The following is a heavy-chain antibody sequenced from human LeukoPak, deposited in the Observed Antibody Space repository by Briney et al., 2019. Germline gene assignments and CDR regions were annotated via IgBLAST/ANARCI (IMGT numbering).Heavy chain of an antibody. V-gene: IGHV3-23*01. D-gene: IGHD3-22*01. CDR1: GFTFSSYA. Sequence: GGSLRLSCAASGFTFSSYAMSWVRQAPGKGLEWVSAISGSGGSTYYADSVKGRFTISRDNSKSTLYLQMNSLRAEDTAVYYCAKDLIKAYYDSSGPLVYWGQGTLVTVSS. J-gene: IGHJ4*02. CDR3: AKDLIKAYYDSSGPLVY. CDR2: ISGSGGST.